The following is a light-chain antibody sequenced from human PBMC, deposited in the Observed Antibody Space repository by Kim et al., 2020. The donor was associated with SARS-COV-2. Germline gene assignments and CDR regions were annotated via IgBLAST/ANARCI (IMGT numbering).Light chain of an antibody. CDR3: QTWGTGIWV. J-gene: IGLJ3*02. CDR2: LNSDGSH. CDR1: SGHSSSA. V-gene: IGLV4-69*01. Sequence: ASVKLTCTLSSGHSSSAIAWHQQQAEKGPRFLMKLNSDGSHNKGDGIPDRFSGSSSGAERYLTIASLQSEDEADYYCQTWGTGIWVFGGGTKLTVL.